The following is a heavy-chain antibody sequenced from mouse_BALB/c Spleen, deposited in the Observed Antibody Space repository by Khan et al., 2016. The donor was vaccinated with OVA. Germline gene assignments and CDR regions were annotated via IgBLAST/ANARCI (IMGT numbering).Heavy chain of an antibody. CDR1: AFAFSSYD. V-gene: IGHV5-12-1*01. CDR2: ISTGGGST. J-gene: IGHJ2*01. CDR3: ARPHYYGSNYYFDY. Sequence: EVELVESGGGLVKPGGSLKLSCAASAFAFSSYDMSWVRQTPEKRLEWVAFISTGGGSTYYPDTVKGRFTISRDNAKNTLYLQMSSLKSEDTAMYYCARPHYYGSNYYFDYWGQGTTLTVSS. D-gene: IGHD1-1*01.